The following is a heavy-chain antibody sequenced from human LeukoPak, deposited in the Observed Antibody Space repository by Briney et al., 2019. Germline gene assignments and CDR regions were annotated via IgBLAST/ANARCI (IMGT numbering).Heavy chain of an antibody. CDR3: ARELVEMATIDY. Sequence: PGGSLRLSCAASGFTFSSYSMNWGRQAPGKGLEWVSSISSSSSYIYYADSVKGRFTISRDNAKNSLYLQMNSLRAEDTAVYYCARELVEMATIDYWGQGTLVTVSS. J-gene: IGHJ4*02. CDR2: ISSSSSYI. D-gene: IGHD5-24*01. CDR1: GFTFSSYS. V-gene: IGHV3-21*01.